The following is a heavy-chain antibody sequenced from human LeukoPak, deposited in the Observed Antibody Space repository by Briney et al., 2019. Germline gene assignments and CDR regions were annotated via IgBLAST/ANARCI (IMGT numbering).Heavy chain of an antibody. CDR3: ARPRYCTNGVCPFVY. J-gene: IGHJ4*02. CDR1: GFTFSSYS. CDR2: ISSSSSYI. Sequence: GGSLRLSSVVYGFTFSSYSMNWVRQAPGKGLEWVSSISSSSSYIFYADSVKGRFTISRDNAKNSLYLQMNSLRAEDTAVYYCARPRYCTNGVCPFVYWGQGTLVTVSS. D-gene: IGHD2-8*01. V-gene: IGHV3-21*01.